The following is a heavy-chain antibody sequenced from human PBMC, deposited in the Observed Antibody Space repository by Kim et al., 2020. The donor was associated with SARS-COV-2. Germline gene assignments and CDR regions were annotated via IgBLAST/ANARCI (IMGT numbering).Heavy chain of an antibody. V-gene: IGHV1-2*06. CDR2: INPDSGGT. D-gene: IGHD3-22*01. CDR3: ARVKMDEYYFDSSGYNRAFEY. J-gene: IGHJ4*02. Sequence: ASVKVSCKASGYTFTGYSMHWVRQAPGLGLEWMGRINPDSGGTKYAQNFQGRVTMTRDTSISTAYMELSSLRSDDTAVYYCARVKMDEYYFDSSGYNRAFEYWGQGTLVTVSS. CDR1: GYTFTGYS.